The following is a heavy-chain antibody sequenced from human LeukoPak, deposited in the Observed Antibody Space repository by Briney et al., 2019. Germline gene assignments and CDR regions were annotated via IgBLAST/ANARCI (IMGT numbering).Heavy chain of an antibody. D-gene: IGHD3-9*01. J-gene: IGHJ4*02. Sequence: PGGSLRLSCAASGFTFSSYSMNWVRQAPGEGLEWVSSISSSSSDIYYADSVKGRFTISRDNAKNSLYLRMNSLRAEDTAVYWRGYDFLNYWGPGTLVTVSS. CDR2: ISSSSSDI. V-gene: IGHV3-21*01. CDR1: GFTFSSYS. CDR3: GYDFLNY.